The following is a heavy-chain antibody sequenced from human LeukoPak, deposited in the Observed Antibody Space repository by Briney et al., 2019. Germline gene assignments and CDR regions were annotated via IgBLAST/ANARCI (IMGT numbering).Heavy chain of an antibody. CDR2: IYHSGST. CDR1: GYSISSGYY. CDR3: ARNGAYDSSGYYHDY. D-gene: IGHD3-22*01. V-gene: IGHV4-38-2*02. J-gene: IGHJ4*02. Sequence: SETLSLTCTVSGYSISSGYYWGWIRQPPGKGLEWTGSIYHSGSTYYNPSLKSRVTISVDTSKNQFSLKLSSVTAADTAVYYCARNGAYDSSGYYHDYWGQGTLVTVSS.